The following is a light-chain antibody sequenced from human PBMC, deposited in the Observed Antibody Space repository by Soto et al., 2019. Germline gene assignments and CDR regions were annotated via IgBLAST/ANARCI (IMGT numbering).Light chain of an antibody. CDR2: DVS. J-gene: IGLJ3*02. Sequence: QSALTQPASVSGSPGQGITISCTGTSSDVGGYNYVSWYQRHPGKAPILMIYDVSNRPSGASNRFSGSRSGNAASPTISGLQAEEEADYYCGSYTSSSTWVFGGGTKLTVL. CDR3: GSYTSSSTWV. V-gene: IGLV2-14*01. CDR1: SSDVGGYNY.